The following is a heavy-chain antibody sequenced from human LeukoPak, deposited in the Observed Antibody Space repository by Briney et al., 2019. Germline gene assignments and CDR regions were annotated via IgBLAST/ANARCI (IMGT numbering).Heavy chain of an antibody. CDR3: ARDDDYDDHNTFDM. CDR1: GFFFSTYG. J-gene: IGHJ3*02. V-gene: IGHV3-33*01. CDR2: IWSHGNTK. Sequence: GTSLRLSCAASGFFFSTYGMHWVRQALGKGLEWVAVIWSHGNTKKYADSVTGRFTISRDNSKNTLYLEMNTLRAEDTAVYYCARDDDYDDHNTFDMWGHGTMVTVSS. D-gene: IGHD4-17*01.